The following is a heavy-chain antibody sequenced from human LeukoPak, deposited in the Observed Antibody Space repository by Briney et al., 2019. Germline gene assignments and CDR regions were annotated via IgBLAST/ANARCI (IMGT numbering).Heavy chain of an antibody. J-gene: IGHJ3*02. CDR2: IYYSGST. CDR3: AGYCISPTCAGNAFDI. CDR1: GGSISSGGYY. V-gene: IGHV4-31*03. Sequence: SQTLSLTCTVSGGSISSGGYYWSWIRQHPGKGLEWIGYIYYSGSTYYNPSLKSRVTISVDTSKNQFSLKLSSVTAADTAVYNCAGYCISPTCAGNAFDIWGQGTMVTVSS. D-gene: IGHD2-2*01.